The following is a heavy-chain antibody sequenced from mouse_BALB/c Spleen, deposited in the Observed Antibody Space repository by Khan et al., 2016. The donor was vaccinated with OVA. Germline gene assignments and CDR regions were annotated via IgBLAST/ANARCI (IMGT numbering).Heavy chain of an antibody. J-gene: IGHJ4*01. D-gene: IGHD2-3*01. CDR2: IWAGGST. Sequence: VQLKESGPGLVAPSQSLSITCTVSGFSLTSYGVNWVRQPPGKGLEWLGVIWAGGSTNYNSALISRLSISKDNSTSQVFLTMNSLQTDDTAMYVCAGFYDPYYAMDYWGQGTSVTVSS. CDR3: AGFYDPYYAMDY. CDR1: GFSLTSYG. V-gene: IGHV2-9*02.